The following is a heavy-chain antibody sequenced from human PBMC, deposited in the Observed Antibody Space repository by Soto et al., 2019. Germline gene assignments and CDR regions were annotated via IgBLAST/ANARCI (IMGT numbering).Heavy chain of an antibody. CDR3: AKARYNWNHGDLYYGMDV. V-gene: IGHV3-23*01. Sequence: EVQLLESGGGLVQPGGSLRLSCAASGFTFSSYAMSWVRQAPGKGLEWVSAISGSGGSTYYADSVKGRFTISRDNSKNTLYLQMNSLRAEDTAVYYCAKARYNWNHGDLYYGMDVWGQGTTVTVSS. CDR2: ISGSGGST. D-gene: IGHD1-1*01. CDR1: GFTFSSYA. J-gene: IGHJ6*02.